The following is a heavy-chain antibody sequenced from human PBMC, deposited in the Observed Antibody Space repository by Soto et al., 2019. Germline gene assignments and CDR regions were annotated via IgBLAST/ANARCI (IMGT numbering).Heavy chain of an antibody. D-gene: IGHD3-9*01. V-gene: IGHV4-34*01. CDR3: ARESHYILTAPPWVWYVDL. Sequence: QVQLQQWGAGPLRPLETLSLTCGVSGGSFSGYYWAWIRQSPGKGLEWIGEINDRGSINYNPSLKSRVSISLDKPKTHSSLNLMSVTAADAAVYYCARESHYILTAPPWVWYVDLWGRGTLVTVSS. J-gene: IGHJ2*01. CDR2: INDRGSI. CDR1: GGSFSGYY.